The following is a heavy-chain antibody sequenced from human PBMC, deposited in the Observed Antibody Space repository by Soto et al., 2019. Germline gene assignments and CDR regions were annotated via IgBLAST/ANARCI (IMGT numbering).Heavy chain of an antibody. Sequence: GGSLRLSCAASGFAFISYSMNCCRHSPGKGLEWVSSISSSSSYIYYADSVKGRFTISRDNAKNSLYLQMNSLRAEDTAVYYCARSLGGTTVTADYWGQGTLVTAPQ. CDR2: ISSSSSYI. J-gene: IGHJ4*02. V-gene: IGHV3-21*01. D-gene: IGHD4-17*01. CDR3: ARSLGGTTVTADY. CDR1: GFAFISYS.